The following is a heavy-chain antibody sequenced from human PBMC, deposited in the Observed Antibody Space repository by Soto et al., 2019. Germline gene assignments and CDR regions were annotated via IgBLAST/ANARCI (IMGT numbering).Heavy chain of an antibody. CDR3: ARDRRGSGWYDYFDY. D-gene: IGHD6-19*01. CDR1: GLTFSSYG. CDR2: IWYDGSNE. J-gene: IGHJ4*02. V-gene: IGHV3-33*01. Sequence: QVQLVESGGGLVQPGRSLRLSCAASGLTFSSYGMHWVRQAPGKGLEWVAVIWYDGSNENYADSVKGRFTISRDNSKNTLYLQMHSLSAEDTALYYCARDRRGSGWYDYFDYWGQGTLVTASS.